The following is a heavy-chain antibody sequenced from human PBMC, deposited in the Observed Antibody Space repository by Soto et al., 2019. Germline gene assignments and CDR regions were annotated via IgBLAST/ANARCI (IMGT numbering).Heavy chain of an antibody. D-gene: IGHD2-2*01. V-gene: IGHV4-39*01. CDR2: FHYGGNT. CDR3: ARQGGYCSSTNCYGYYAMDV. CDR1: GGSISSGPYS. Sequence: SETLSLTCTVSGGSISSGPYSWGWIRQPPGEGLEWIATFHYGGNTHYTPSLESRVSISVDTSKNQFSLRVTSVTAADTALYYCARQGGYCSSTNCYGYYAMDVWGQGTTVTVSS. J-gene: IGHJ6*02.